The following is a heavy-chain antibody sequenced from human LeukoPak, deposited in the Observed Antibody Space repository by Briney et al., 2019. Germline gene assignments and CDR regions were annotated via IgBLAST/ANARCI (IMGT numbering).Heavy chain of an antibody. CDR2: IYYSGST. D-gene: IGHD3-16*01. CDR1: GGSISSGGYY. Sequence: ASGTLSLTCTVSGGSISSGGYYWSWIRQHPGKGLEWIGYIYYSGSTYYNPSLKSRVTISVDTSKNQFSLKLSSVTAADTAVYYCARQGELNYYFDYWGQGSLVTVSS. V-gene: IGHV4-31*03. CDR3: ARQGELNYYFDY. J-gene: IGHJ4*02.